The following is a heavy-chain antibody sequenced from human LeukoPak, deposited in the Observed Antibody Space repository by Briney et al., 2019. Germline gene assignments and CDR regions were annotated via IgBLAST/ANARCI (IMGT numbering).Heavy chain of an antibody. J-gene: IGHJ4*02. Sequence: AGSLPLSCAASGFTFSSYGMRWVGQAPGKKLAWQSAISGSGGRTYYAASVKGWFTISRDNSKSTLYIKMNRLTATDTAAYYTARHIGVGATGRSYWGQGTLVTVSS. D-gene: IGHD1-26*01. CDR2: ISGSGGRT. V-gene: IGHV3-23*01. CDR1: GFTFSSYG. CDR3: ARHIGVGATGRSY.